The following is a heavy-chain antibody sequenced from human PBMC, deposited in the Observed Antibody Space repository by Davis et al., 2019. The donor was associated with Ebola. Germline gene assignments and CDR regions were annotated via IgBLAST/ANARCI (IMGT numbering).Heavy chain of an antibody. Sequence: ESLKISCAASGFTFSSYWMSWIRQPPGKGLEWIGYIHNSGSTNYNPSHKSRVTISVDTSKNQFSLKLSSVPATDTAVYYSARGLGIRDGYNVDYWGQGTLVTVSS. J-gene: IGHJ4*02. D-gene: IGHD5-24*01. CDR2: IHNSGST. CDR3: ARGLGIRDGYNVDY. V-gene: IGHV4-59*01. CDR1: GFTFSSYW.